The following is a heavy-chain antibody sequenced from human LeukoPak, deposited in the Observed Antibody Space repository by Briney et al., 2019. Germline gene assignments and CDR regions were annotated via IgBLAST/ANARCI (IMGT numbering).Heavy chain of an antibody. CDR1: GYSISSGYY. CDR3: ARQDVAVAGTGAFDI. J-gene: IGHJ3*02. Sequence: SETLSLTCTVSGYSISSGYYWGWIRQPPGKGLEWIGSIYHSGSTYYNPSLKSRVTISVDTSKNQFSLKLSSVTAADTAVYYCARQDVAVAGTGAFDIWGQGTMVTVSS. CDR2: IYHSGST. D-gene: IGHD6-19*01. V-gene: IGHV4-38-2*02.